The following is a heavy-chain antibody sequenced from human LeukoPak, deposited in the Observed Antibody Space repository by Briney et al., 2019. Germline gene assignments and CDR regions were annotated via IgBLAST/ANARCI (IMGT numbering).Heavy chain of an antibody. CDR3: AREAVPTVTMIASSFDY. CDR2: INPSGGST. V-gene: IGHV1-46*01. D-gene: IGHD4-17*01. CDR1: GYTFTSYY. Sequence: ASVKVSCKASGYTFTSYYMHWVRQAPGQGLGWMGIINPSGGSTSYAQKFQGRVTMTRDTSTSTVYMELSSLRSEDTAVYYCAREAVPTVTMIASSFDYWGQGTLVTVSS. J-gene: IGHJ4*02.